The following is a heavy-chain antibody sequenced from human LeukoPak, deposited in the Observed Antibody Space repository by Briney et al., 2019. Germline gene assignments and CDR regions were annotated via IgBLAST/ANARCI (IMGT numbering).Heavy chain of an antibody. J-gene: IGHJ3*02. CDR1: GFTFSSYT. D-gene: IGHD3-3*01. V-gene: IGHV3-30-3*01. Sequence: PGGSLRLSCAASGFTFSSYTMHWVRQAPGKWLEWVAVISYDGSNKYYADSVKGRFTISRDNSKNTLYLQMNSLRAEDMAVYYCAKEFPKLRFLEWFPGAFDIWGQGTMVTVSS. CDR2: ISYDGSNK. CDR3: AKEFPKLRFLEWFPGAFDI.